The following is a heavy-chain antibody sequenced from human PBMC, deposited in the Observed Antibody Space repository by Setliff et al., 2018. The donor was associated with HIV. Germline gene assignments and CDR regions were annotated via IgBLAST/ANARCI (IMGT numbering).Heavy chain of an antibody. CDR3: ARRGRDGVLIVFATGFDP. D-gene: IGHD2-8*01. V-gene: IGHV4-39*01. CDR2: IYYSGST. J-gene: IGHJ5*02. CDR1: GGSISTSTYY. Sequence: PSETLSLTCTVSGGSISTSTYYWGWIRQPPGKGLEWIGSIYYSGSTYYNPSLKSRVAISVDTSENQFSLKLNSVTAADTAVYYCARRGRDGVLIVFATGFDPWGQGTLVTVSS.